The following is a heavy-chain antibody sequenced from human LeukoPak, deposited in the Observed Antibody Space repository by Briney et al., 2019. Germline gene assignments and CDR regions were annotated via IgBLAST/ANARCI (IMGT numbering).Heavy chain of an antibody. CDR2: IKQDGSEK. J-gene: IGHJ4*02. D-gene: IGHD2-15*01. V-gene: IGHV3-7*01. CDR3: VVVAVPTLIAY. CDR1: GFTFSSYW. Sequence: PGGSLRLSCAASGFTFSSYWMSWVRQAPGKGLEWVANIKQDGSEKYYVDSVKGRFTISRDNAKNSLYLQMNGLRAEDTAVYYCVVVAVPTLIAYWGQGTLVTVSS.